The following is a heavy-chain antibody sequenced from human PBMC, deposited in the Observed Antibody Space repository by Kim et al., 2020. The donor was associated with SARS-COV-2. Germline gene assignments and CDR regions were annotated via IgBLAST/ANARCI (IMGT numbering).Heavy chain of an antibody. D-gene: IGHD5-12*01. CDR3: ARDGGGDGYNYDY. CDR2: IYYSGST. CDR1: GGSISSYY. Sequence: SETLSLTCTVSGGSISSYYWSWIRQPPGKGLEWIGYIYYSGSTNYNPSLKSRVTISVDTSKNQFSLKLSSVTAADTAVYYCARDGGGDGYNYDYWGQGTLVTVSS. J-gene: IGHJ4*02. V-gene: IGHV4-59*13.